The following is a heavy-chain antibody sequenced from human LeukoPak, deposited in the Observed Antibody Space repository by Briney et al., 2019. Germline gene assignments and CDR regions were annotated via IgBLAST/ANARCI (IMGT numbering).Heavy chain of an antibody. Sequence: GGSLRLSCAASGFTFSSYEMNWVRQAPGKGLEWVSYISSSGSTIYYADSVKGRFTISRDNAKNSLYLQMNSLRAEDTAVYYCASPFGANAFDIWGQGTMVIVSS. D-gene: IGHD3-10*01. CDR3: ASPFGANAFDI. CDR1: GFTFSSYE. J-gene: IGHJ3*02. V-gene: IGHV3-48*03. CDR2: ISSSGSTI.